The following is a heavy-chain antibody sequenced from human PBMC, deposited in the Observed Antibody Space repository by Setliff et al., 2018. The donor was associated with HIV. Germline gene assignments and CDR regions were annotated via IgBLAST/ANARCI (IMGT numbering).Heavy chain of an antibody. CDR2: IYYSGDT. CDR3: ARYWQQLGAYAFDI. CDR1: GGSISSYY. V-gene: IGHV4-59*01. D-gene: IGHD6-13*01. J-gene: IGHJ3*02. Sequence: ATLSLTCTVSGGSISSYYWSWIRQPPGKGLEWVGYIYYSGDTNYNPSLKSRVTISVDTSKNQFSLKVNSMTAADTAVYYCARYWQQLGAYAFDIWGQGTMVTVSS.